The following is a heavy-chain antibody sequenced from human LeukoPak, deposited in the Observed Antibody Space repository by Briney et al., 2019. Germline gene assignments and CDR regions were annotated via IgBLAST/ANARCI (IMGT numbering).Heavy chain of an antibody. D-gene: IGHD1-26*01. CDR2: IYYSGST. Sequence: SQTLSLTCTVSGGSISSGDYYWSWIRQPPGKGLEWIGYIYYSGSTYYNPSLKSRVTIPVDTSKNQFSLKLSSVTAADTAVYYCARTRWEGDAFVIWGQGTMVTVSS. CDR1: GGSISSGDYY. CDR3: ARTRWEGDAFVI. V-gene: IGHV4-30-4*08. J-gene: IGHJ3*02.